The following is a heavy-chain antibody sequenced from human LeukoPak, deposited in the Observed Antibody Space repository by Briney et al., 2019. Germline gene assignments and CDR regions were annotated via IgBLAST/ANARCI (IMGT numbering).Heavy chain of an antibody. CDR2: IYTSGST. J-gene: IGHJ5*02. CDR1: GGSISSYY. D-gene: IGHD1-7*01. Sequence: SETLSLTCTVSGGSISSYYWSWIRQPAGKGLEWIGRIYTSGSTNYNPSLKSRVTISVDTSKNQFSLKLSSVTAADTAVYYCARDNHRELRNWFDPWGQGTLVTVSS. CDR3: ARDNHRELRNWFDP. V-gene: IGHV4-4*07.